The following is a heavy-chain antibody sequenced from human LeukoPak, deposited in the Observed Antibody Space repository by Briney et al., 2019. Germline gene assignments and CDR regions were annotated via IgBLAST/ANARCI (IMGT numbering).Heavy chain of an antibody. J-gene: IGHJ4*02. CDR1: GYSISSGYY. CDR3: ARGGLDGFIDY. D-gene: IGHD3-16*01. V-gene: IGHV4-38-2*01. Sequence: SETLSLTCAVSGYSISSGYYWGWIRQPPGKGLEWIGSIYHSGSTYYNPSLKSRVTISVDTSKNQFSLKLSSVTAADTAVYYCARGGLDGFIDYWGQGTLVTVSS. CDR2: IYHSGST.